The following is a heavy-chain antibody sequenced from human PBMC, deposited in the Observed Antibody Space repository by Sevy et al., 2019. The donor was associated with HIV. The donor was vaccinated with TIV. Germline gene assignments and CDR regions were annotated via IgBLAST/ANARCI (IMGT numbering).Heavy chain of an antibody. J-gene: IGHJ3*02. D-gene: IGHD2-15*01. CDR1: GFIFTNYG. CDR2: ISHDGSLK. Sequence: GGSLRLSCAASGFIFTNYGTHWVRQAPGKGLEWVAVISHDGSLKYYADSVRGRVTISRDSSKNTVSLQMNSLRLEDTAVYYCAKGSRATGSAFDIWGQGTMVTVSS. CDR3: AKGSRATGSAFDI. V-gene: IGHV3-30*18.